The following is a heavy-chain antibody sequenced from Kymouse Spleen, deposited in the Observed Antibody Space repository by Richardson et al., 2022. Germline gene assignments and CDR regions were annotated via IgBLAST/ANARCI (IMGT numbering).Heavy chain of an antibody. CDR3: ARDLYSGSDRGYYYYGMDV. D-gene: IGHD1-26*01. CDR1: GFTFSSYG. V-gene: IGHV3-33*01. J-gene: IGHJ6*02. CDR2: IWYDGSNK. Sequence: QVQLVESGGGVVQPGRSLRLSCAASGFTFSSYGMHWVRQAPGKGLEWVAVIWYDGSNKYYADSVKGRFTISRDNSKNTLYLQMNSLRAEDTAVYYCARDLYSGSDRGYYYYGMDVWGQGTTVTVSS.